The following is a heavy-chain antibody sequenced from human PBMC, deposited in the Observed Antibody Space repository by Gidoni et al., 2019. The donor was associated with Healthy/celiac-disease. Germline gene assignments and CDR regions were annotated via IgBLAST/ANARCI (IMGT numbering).Heavy chain of an antibody. CDR3: ARDGRSSLPDY. Sequence: QVQLVESGGGLVKPVGSLRLSCAASGFTFSDYYLSWIRQAPGKGLEWVSYISSSSSYTNDADSVKGRVTISRDNAKNSLYLQMNSLRAEDTAVYYCARDGRSSLPDYWGQGTLVTVSS. CDR2: ISSSSSYT. CDR1: GFTFSDYY. V-gene: IGHV3-11*06. J-gene: IGHJ4*02. D-gene: IGHD2-15*01.